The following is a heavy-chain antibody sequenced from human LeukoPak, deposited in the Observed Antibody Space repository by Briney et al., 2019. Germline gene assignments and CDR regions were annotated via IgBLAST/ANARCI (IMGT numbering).Heavy chain of an antibody. CDR3: ARESGFRGDAFDI. CDR1: GFIFSSYW. J-gene: IGHJ3*02. Sequence: PGGSLRLSCAASGFIFSSYWMSWVRQAPGKGLEWVANIKQDGSEKYYVDSVKGRFTISRDNAKNSLYLQMNSLRAEDTAVYYCARESGFRGDAFDIWGQGTMVTVSS. V-gene: IGHV3-7*01. CDR2: IKQDGSEK. D-gene: IGHD3-10*01.